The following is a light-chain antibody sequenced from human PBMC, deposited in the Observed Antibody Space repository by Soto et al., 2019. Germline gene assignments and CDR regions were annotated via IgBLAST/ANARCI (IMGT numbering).Light chain of an antibody. CDR1: SSNIGAGYD. Sequence: QSALTQPASVSGSPGQSITISCTGSSSNIGAGYDVHWYQQLPGTVPKLLIYANNNRPSGVPDRFSGSKSGTSASLAITGLQAEDEADYYCQSYDNSLDGRVFGGGTKLTVL. V-gene: IGLV1-40*01. J-gene: IGLJ2*01. CDR3: QSYDNSLDGRV. CDR2: ANN.